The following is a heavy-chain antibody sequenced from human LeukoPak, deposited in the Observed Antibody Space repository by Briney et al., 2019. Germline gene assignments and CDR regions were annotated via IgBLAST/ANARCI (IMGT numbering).Heavy chain of an antibody. J-gene: IGHJ4*02. V-gene: IGHV4-38-2*01. CDR1: GYSISSGYY. CDR3: ARRYDSSGYGLDY. D-gene: IGHD3-22*01. CDR2: IYHSGST. Sequence: SETLSLTCAVSGYSISSGYYWGWIRQPPGKGLEWIGSIYHSGSTYYNPCLKSRVTISVDTSKNQFSLKLSSVTAADTAVYYCARRYDSSGYGLDYWGQGTLVTVSS.